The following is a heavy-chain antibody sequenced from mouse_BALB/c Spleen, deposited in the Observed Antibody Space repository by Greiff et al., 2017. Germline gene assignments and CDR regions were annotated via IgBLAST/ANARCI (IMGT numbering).Heavy chain of an antibody. V-gene: IGHV1-63*02. CDR2: IYPGGGYT. Sequence: QVQLQQSGAELVRPGTSVKISCKASGYTFTNYWLGWVKQRPGHGLEWIGDIYPGGGYTNYNEKFKGKATLTADTSSSTAYMQLSSLTSEDSAVYFCARGGYYGNYAPHFDYWGQGTTLTVSS. CDR1: GYTFTNYW. J-gene: IGHJ2*01. D-gene: IGHD2-1*01. CDR3: ARGGYYGNYAPHFDY.